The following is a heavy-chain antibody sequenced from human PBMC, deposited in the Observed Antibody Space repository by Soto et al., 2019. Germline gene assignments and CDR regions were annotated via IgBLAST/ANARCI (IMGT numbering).Heavy chain of an antibody. Sequence: GESLKISCAASGFTFDDYTMHWVRQAPGKGLEWVSLISWDGGSTYYADSVKGRFTISRDNSKNSLYLQMNSLRTEDTALYYCASIGIAAAGEFDYWGQGTLVTVSS. CDR2: ISWDGGST. J-gene: IGHJ4*02. D-gene: IGHD6-13*01. CDR3: ASIGIAAAGEFDY. CDR1: GFTFDDYT. V-gene: IGHV3-43*01.